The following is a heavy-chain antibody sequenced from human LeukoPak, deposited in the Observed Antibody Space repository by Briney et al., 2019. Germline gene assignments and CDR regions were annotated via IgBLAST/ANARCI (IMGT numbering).Heavy chain of an antibody. D-gene: IGHD3-22*01. Sequence: SETLSLTCAVYGGSFSGYYWSWIRQPPGKGLEWIGEINHSGSTSYNPSLKSRVTISVDTSKNQFSLKLTSVTAADTAVYHCVGTTMIVVVGPDAFDIWGQGTMVTVSS. J-gene: IGHJ3*02. CDR3: VGTTMIVVVGPDAFDI. V-gene: IGHV4-34*01. CDR1: GGSFSGYY. CDR2: INHSGST.